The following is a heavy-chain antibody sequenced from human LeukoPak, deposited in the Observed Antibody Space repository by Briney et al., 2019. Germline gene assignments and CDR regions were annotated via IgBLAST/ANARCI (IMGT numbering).Heavy chain of an antibody. J-gene: IGHJ3*02. CDR3: ARHRVIVGALGAFDI. V-gene: IGHV5-51*01. CDR1: GYSFTSYW. D-gene: IGHD1-26*01. Sequence: GESLKISCKGSGYSFTSYWIGWVRQMPGKGLGWMGIIYPGDSDTRYSPSFQGQVTISADKSISTAYLQWSSLKASDTAMYYCARHRVIVGALGAFDIWGQGTMVTVSS. CDR2: IYPGDSDT.